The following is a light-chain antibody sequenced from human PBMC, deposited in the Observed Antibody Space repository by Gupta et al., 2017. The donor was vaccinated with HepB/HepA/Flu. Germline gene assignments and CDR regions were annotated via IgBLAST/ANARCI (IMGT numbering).Light chain of an antibody. V-gene: IGLV1-47*02. CDR3: VGWDDSLSGYV. J-gene: IGLJ1*01. CDR1: SSNIGNDN. CDR2: NDN. Sequence: PVLTQPPSASGTPGQRLTIPCSGSSSNIGNDNAYWYQQLPGTAPKLLIYNDNQRPSGVPDRFSGSKSGTTASLAISGLRSEDEADYYCVGWDDSLSGYVFGAGTKVTVL.